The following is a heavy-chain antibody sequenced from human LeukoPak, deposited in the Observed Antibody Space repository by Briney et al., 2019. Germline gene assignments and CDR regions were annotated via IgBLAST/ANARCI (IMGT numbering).Heavy chain of an antibody. CDR2: IYSGGST. Sequence: GGSLRLPCAPSGFTVSSNYMTWVRQAPGKGLEWVSVIYSGGSTYYADSVKGRFTISRDNSKNTLYLQMNSLRAEDTAVYYCARALTGDLGNYWGQGTLVTVSS. D-gene: IGHD7-27*01. CDR1: GFTVSSNY. J-gene: IGHJ4*02. V-gene: IGHV3-66*01. CDR3: ARALTGDLGNY.